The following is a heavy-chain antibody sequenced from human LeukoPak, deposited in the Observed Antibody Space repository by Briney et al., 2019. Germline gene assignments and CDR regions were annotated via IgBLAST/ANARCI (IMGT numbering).Heavy chain of an antibody. CDR2: IYYSGST. D-gene: IGHD3-3*01. Sequence: SETLSLTCTVSGGSVTRNYWSWLRQPPGKGQEWIGYIYYSGSTNYSPSLKSRVTMSVDPSKNQFSLNLNSVTAADTAVYYCARITNYYYMDVWGKGIMVTVSS. J-gene: IGHJ6*03. V-gene: IGHV4-59*02. CDR3: ARITNYYYMDV. CDR1: GGSVTRNY.